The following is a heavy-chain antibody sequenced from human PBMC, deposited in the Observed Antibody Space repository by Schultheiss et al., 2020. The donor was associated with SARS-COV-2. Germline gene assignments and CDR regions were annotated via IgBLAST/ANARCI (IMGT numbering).Heavy chain of an antibody. CDR1: GFTLTTYV. V-gene: IGHV3-15*01. D-gene: IGHD5-18*01. J-gene: IGHJ4*02. CDR3: TAQETWIQGTA. CDR2: IKSKADGGTT. Sequence: GGSLRLSCAASGFTLTTYVMSWVRQAPGKGLEWVGRIKSKADGGTTDYAAPVKGRFTISRDDSKNTLYLQMNSLKTEDTAVYYCTAQETWIQGTAWGQGTLVTGSS.